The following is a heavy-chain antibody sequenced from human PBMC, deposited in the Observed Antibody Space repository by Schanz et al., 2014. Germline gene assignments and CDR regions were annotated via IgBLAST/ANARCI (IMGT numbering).Heavy chain of an antibody. J-gene: IGHJ4*02. CDR3: AASSGWHPSTDY. CDR1: GFTFSSYG. D-gene: IGHD6-19*01. CDR2: IWYDGSNK. Sequence: QVQLVESGGGVVQPGRSLKLSCAASGFTFSSYGMHWVRQAPGKGLEWVAVIWYDGSNKYYADSVKGRFTISRDNSKNTLFLQMNSLRVEDTAVYYCAASSGWHPSTDYWGQGTLVTVSS. V-gene: IGHV3-33*01.